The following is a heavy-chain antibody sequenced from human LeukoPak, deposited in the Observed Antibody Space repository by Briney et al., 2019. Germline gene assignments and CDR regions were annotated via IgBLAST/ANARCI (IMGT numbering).Heavy chain of an antibody. CDR2: IHYSGRT. V-gene: IGHV4-59*01. CDR1: GGSISSNY. Sequence: SETLSLTCTVSGGSISSNYWSWVRQPPGKGLEWIGYIHYSGRTNYNPSLKSRVTISVDTSKNQFSLKLSSATAADTAVYYCATEVAPSDHYYYYGMDVWGQGTTVTVSS. D-gene: IGHD5-12*01. J-gene: IGHJ6*02. CDR3: ATEVAPSDHYYYYGMDV.